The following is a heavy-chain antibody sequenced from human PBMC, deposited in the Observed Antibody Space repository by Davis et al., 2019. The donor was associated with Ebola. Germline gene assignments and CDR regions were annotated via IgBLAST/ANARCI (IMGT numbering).Heavy chain of an antibody. CDR1: GFTFDDYG. CDR2: INWNGGST. V-gene: IGHV3-20*04. J-gene: IGHJ3*02. Sequence: GESLKISCAASGFTFDDYGMSWVRQAPGKGLEWVSGINWNGGSTGYADSVKGRFTISRDNSKNTLYLQMNSLRAEDTAVYYCAKDLLYSSSSGNIWGQGTMVTVSS. D-gene: IGHD6-6*01. CDR3: AKDLLYSSSSGNI.